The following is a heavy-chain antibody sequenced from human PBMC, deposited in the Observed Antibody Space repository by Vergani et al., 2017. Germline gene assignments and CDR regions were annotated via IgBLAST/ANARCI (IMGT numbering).Heavy chain of an antibody. CDR1: GFTFSSCA. J-gene: IGHJ2*01. V-gene: IGHV3-30*04. CDR2: ISYDGRNK. Sequence: QVQLVESGGGVVQPGRSLRLSCAASGFTFSSCAVHWVRQAPGKGREWVAVISYDGRNKYYADSVKGRITISRDNSKNTLYLQMNSLRAEDTAVYYCARVRHGDFYWYCDLWGRGTLVTVSS. CDR3: ARVRHGDFYWYCDL. D-gene: IGHD4-17*01.